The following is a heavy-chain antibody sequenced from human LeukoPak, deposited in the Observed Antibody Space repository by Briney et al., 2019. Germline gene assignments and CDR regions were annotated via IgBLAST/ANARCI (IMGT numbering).Heavy chain of an antibody. J-gene: IGHJ5*02. CDR1: GFTFSSYS. Sequence: GGSLRLSCAASGFTFSSYSMNWVRQAPGKGLEWVSSISGSSSYIYYADSVKGRFTISRDNAKNSLYLKMNSLRAEDTAVYYCARVGGGYYSNWFDPWGQGTLVTVSS. CDR2: ISGSSSYI. V-gene: IGHV3-21*01. D-gene: IGHD3-22*01. CDR3: ARVGGGYYSNWFDP.